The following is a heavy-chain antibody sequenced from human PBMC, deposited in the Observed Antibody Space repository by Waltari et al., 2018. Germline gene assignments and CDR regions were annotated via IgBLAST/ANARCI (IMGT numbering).Heavy chain of an antibody. CDR2: INSDGSST. D-gene: IGHD1-26*01. V-gene: IGHV3-74*01. J-gene: IGHJ4*02. Sequence: EVQLVESGGGLVQPGGSLRLSCAASGFTFSSSWMHWVRQAPGKGLVWVSRINSDGSSTSYADSVKGRFTISRDNAKNTLYLQMNSLRAEDTAVYYCARVGVVGALNYFDYWGQGTLVTVSS. CDR1: GFTFSSSW. CDR3: ARVGVVGALNYFDY.